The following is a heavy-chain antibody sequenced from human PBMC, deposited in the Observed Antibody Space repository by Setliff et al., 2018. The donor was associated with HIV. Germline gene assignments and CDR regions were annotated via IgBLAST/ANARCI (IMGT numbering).Heavy chain of an antibody. CDR2: ITPSDSYT. V-gene: IGHV1-46*01. CDR1: GYIFTSHK. Sequence: GASVKVSCKASGYIFTSHKIHWVRQAPGQGLEWMGIITPSDSYTVYAQKFLDRVTMTIDTATSRAYMELRSLRSDDTAVYFCARLGSGWSDSYYYAMDIWGQGTTVTVSS. D-gene: IGHD6-19*01. CDR3: ARLGSGWSDSYYYAMDI. J-gene: IGHJ6*02.